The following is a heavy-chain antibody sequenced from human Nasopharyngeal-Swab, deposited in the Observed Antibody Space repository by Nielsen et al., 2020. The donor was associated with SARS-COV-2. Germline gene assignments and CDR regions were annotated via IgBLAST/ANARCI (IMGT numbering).Heavy chain of an antibody. Sequence: GGSLRLSCAASGFTFSDYYMSWIRQAPGKGLEWVSYISSSSSYTNYADSVKGRFTISRDNAKNSLYLQMNSLRVEDTAVYYCARTGSGWYHDYWGQGTLVTVSS. CDR3: ARTGSGWYHDY. J-gene: IGHJ4*02. V-gene: IGHV3-11*06. CDR2: ISSSSSYT. CDR1: GFTFSDYY. D-gene: IGHD6-19*01.